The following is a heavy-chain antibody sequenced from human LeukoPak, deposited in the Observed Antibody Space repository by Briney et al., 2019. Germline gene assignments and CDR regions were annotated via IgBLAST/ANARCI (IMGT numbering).Heavy chain of an antibody. Sequence: PGGSLRLSCAASGFTFSSYAMSWVRQAPGKGLEWVSAISGSGGSTYYADSVKGRFTISRDNSKNTLYLQMNSLRAEDTAVYYCAKDRAYLRRRDYQFDYWGQGTLVTVSS. D-gene: IGHD4-17*01. V-gene: IGHV3-23*01. J-gene: IGHJ4*02. CDR2: ISGSGGST. CDR1: GFTFSSYA. CDR3: AKDRAYLRRRDYQFDY.